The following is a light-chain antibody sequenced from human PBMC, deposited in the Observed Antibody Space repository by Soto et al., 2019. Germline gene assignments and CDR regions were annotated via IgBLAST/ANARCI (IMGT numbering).Light chain of an antibody. CDR2: DAS. Sequence: EIVLTQAPGSLARSPGGRATLSCRASQSVSIYLAWYQQKPGQAPRLLIYDASNRVTGIPARFSGSGSGTDFTLTISSVEPEDFAVYYCQQRVDWLTFGGGTRLEIK. CDR3: QQRVDWLT. J-gene: IGKJ5*01. CDR1: QSVSIY. V-gene: IGKV3-11*01.